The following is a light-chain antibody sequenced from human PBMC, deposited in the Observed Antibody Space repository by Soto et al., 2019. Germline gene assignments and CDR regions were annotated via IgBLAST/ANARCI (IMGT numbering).Light chain of an antibody. CDR3: QHYSNWPPT. CDR2: YAS. V-gene: IGKV3-15*01. J-gene: IGKJ3*01. CDR1: ESVHRN. Sequence: EMVMTQYPATLSVSPGERVTLSCRASESVHRNLAWYQQKPGQGPSLLIYYASTRATGVPDRFTGSGSGTEFTLTISSLQSEDFGVYHCQHYSNWPPTFGPGTKVELK.